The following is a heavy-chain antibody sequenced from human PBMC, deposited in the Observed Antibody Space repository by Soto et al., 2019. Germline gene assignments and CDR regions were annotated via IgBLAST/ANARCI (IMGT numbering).Heavy chain of an antibody. J-gene: IGHJ4*02. D-gene: IGHD3-22*01. Sequence: TLSLTCTVSGGSISSSSYYWGWIRQPPGKGLEWIGSIYYSGSTYYNPSLKSRVTISVDTSKNQFSLKLSSVTAADTAVYYCARNSSGYYYWATLISYFDYWGQGTLVTVSS. CDR2: IYYSGST. CDR1: GGSISSSSYY. V-gene: IGHV4-39*01. CDR3: ARNSSGYYYWATLISYFDY.